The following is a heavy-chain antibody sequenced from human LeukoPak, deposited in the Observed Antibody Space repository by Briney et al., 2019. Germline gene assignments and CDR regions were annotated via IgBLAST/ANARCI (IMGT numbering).Heavy chain of an antibody. CDR3: ARLVVGATTDPFDY. Sequence: GGSLRLSCAAPGFTFSSYWMSWVRQAPGKGLEWVANIKQDGSEKYYVDSVKGRFTIPRDNAKNSLYLQMNSLRAEDTAVYYCARLVVGATTDPFDYWGQGTLVTVSS. D-gene: IGHD1-26*01. CDR2: IKQDGSEK. CDR1: GFTFSSYW. J-gene: IGHJ4*02. V-gene: IGHV3-7*05.